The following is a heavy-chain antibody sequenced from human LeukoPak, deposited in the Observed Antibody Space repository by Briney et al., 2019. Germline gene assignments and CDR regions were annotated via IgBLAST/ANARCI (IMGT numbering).Heavy chain of an antibody. Sequence: GGSLRLSCAASGFTVGINYMSWVRQAPGKGLEWVSVIYGGGNTYYAESVKGRFTISRGSSKNTLYLQINTLRAEDTAVYYCARESTVGNFDYWGQGTLVTVSS. D-gene: IGHD4-17*01. CDR1: GFTVGINY. V-gene: IGHV3-66*01. CDR2: IYGGGNT. J-gene: IGHJ4*02. CDR3: ARESTVGNFDY.